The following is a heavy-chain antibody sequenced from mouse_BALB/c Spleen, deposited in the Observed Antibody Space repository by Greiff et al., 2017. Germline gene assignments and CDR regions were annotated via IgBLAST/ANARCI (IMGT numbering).Heavy chain of an antibody. CDR3: ARRTGTNYYAMDY. D-gene: IGHD4-1*01. Sequence: VQLQQSGAELVRPGTSVKISCKASGYTFTNYWLGWVKQRPGHGLEWIGDIYPGGGYTNYNEKFKGKATLTADKSSSTAYMQLSSLTSDDSAVYFCARRTGTNYYAMDYWGQGTSVTVSS. CDR2: IYPGGGYT. CDR1: GYTFTNYW. J-gene: IGHJ4*01. V-gene: IGHV1-63*01.